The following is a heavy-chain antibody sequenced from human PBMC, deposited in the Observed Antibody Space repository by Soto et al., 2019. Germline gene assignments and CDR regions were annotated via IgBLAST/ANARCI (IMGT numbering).Heavy chain of an antibody. CDR2: ISFDSSGI. CDR1: GFTFSNNA. CDR3: AIARVADSSLEH. V-gene: IGHV3-30*01. J-gene: IGHJ1*01. Sequence: GGSLRLSCVGSGFTFSNNAMHCVRQAPGKGLEWVACISFDSSGIHYADSVKGRFTISRDNPRNTLFLHVNSPRADDTAVYYCAIARVADSSLEHWGQGTMVTVSS. D-gene: IGHD2-21*01.